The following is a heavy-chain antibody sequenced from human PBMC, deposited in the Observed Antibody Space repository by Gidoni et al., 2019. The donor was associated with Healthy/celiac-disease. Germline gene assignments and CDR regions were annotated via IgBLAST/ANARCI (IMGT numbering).Heavy chain of an antibody. CDR1: GFPLSSYG. J-gene: IGHJ4*02. V-gene: IGHV3-33*01. CDR2: IWYDGSNK. Sequence: QVQLVESGGGVVQPGRSLRLSCAASGFPLSSYGMHWVRQASGKGLEWVAVIWYDGSNKYYADSVKGRFTISRDNSKNTLYLQMNSLRAEDTAVYYCARGSRSIQSVVSIDYWGQGTLVTVSS. D-gene: IGHD3-22*01. CDR3: ARGSRSIQSVVSIDY.